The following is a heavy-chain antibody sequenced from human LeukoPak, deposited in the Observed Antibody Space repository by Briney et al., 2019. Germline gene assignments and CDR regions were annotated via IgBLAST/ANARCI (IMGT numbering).Heavy chain of an antibody. Sequence: ASVKVSCKASGYIFTSHAMNWVRQAPGQGLEWMGWINTNTGNPTYAQGFTGRFVFSLDTSVSTAYLQISSLKAEDTAVYYCARVRGSGSQWVYYGMDVWGQGTMVTVSS. J-gene: IGHJ6*02. V-gene: IGHV7-4-1*02. D-gene: IGHD1-26*01. CDR2: INTNTGNP. CDR1: GYIFTSHA. CDR3: ARVRGSGSQWVYYGMDV.